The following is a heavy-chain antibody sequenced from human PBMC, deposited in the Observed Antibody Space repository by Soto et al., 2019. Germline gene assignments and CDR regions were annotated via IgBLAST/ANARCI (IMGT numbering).Heavy chain of an antibody. CDR3: ARGGYDSMILWIGY. J-gene: IGHJ4*02. V-gene: IGHV1-2*02. D-gene: IGHD5-12*01. CDR2: INPNSGDT. Sequence: ASVKVSCKASGYKFIDYYMHWVRQAPGQGLEWMGWINPNSGDTKYAQKFQGRVTMTRDTSITTTAYMQLSSLRSDDTAVYYCARGGYDSMILWIGYWGQGTLVTVSS. CDR1: GYKFIDYY.